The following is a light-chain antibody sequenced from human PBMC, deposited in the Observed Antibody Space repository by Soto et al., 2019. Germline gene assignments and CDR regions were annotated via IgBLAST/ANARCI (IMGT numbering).Light chain of an antibody. CDR1: NSDIGGYNY. V-gene: IGLV2-14*01. J-gene: IGLJ2*01. Sequence: QSALTQPASLSGSPGQSITISCTGTNSDIGGYNYVSWYQQHPGKAPKLMIYEVTNRPSGVSSRFSGSKSDNTASLTISGLQAEDEADYYCSSYTSTSIPVVFGGGTQLTVL. CDR2: EVT. CDR3: SSYTSTSIPVV.